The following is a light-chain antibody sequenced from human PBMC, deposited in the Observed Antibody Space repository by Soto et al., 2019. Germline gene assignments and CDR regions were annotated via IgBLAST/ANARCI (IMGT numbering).Light chain of an antibody. CDR2: TTS. J-gene: IGKJ4*01. Sequence: DIQMTQSPSSVSASVGDRVTITCRASQGINNWLAWYKQKPGNAPKLLIYTTSSLQSGVPSRFSGSGSGTDFTLTISSLQPEDFATYYCQQANSFPLTFGGGTKVEIK. CDR1: QGINNW. V-gene: IGKV1D-12*01. CDR3: QQANSFPLT.